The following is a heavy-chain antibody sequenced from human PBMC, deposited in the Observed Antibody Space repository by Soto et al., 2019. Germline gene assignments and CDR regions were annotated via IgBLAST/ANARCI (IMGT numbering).Heavy chain of an antibody. CDR3: ARQYHYYYDSSGYYYDGMDV. CDR2: INHSGST. CDR1: GGSFSGYY. J-gene: IGHJ6*02. Sequence: QVQLQQWGAGLLKPSETLSLTCAVYGGSFSGYYWSWIRQPPGKGLEWIGEINHSGSTNYNPSLKSRVTISVDTSKNQFSLKLSSVTAADTAVYYCARQYHYYYDSSGYYYDGMDVWGQGTTVTVSS. D-gene: IGHD3-22*01. V-gene: IGHV4-34*01.